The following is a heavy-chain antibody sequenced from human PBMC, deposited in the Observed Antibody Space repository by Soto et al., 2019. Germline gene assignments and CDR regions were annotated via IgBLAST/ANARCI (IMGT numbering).Heavy chain of an antibody. J-gene: IGHJ5*01. CDR1: GYTFTTIH. V-gene: IGHV1-18*01. Sequence: QVQLVQTAAEVGKPGASVKVSCKASGYTFTTIHLSWVRQAPGRGLEWMGWIRPHTGDTQYAQKFQGRVTMSADTSTTTAYMEVRSLRPDDTAVFYCARDRSGWYDFWGQGTLVTVSS. CDR2: IRPHTGDT. D-gene: IGHD6-19*01. CDR3: ARDRSGWYDF.